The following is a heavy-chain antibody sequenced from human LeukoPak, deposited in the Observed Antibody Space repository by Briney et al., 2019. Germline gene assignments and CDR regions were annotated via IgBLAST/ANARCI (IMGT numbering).Heavy chain of an antibody. CDR2: INHSGST. D-gene: IGHD3-22*01. J-gene: IGHJ4*02. V-gene: IGHV4-34*09. Sequence: SETLSLTCAVYGGSFSGYYWSWIRQPPGKGLGWIGEINHSGSTNYNPSLKSRVTISVDTSKNQFSLKLSSVTAADTAVYYCARYYYDSSGRHHDYWGQGTLVTVSS. CDR3: ARYYYDSSGRHHDY. CDR1: GGSFSGYY.